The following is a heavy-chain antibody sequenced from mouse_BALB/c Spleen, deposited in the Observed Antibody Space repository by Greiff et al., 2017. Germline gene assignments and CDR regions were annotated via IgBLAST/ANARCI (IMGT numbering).Heavy chain of an antibody. J-gene: IGHJ1*01. D-gene: IGHD2-5*01. CDR3: VREYSNYGGYVDV. Sequence: EVMLVESGGGLVQPKGSLKLSCAASGFTFNTYAMHWVCQAPGKGLEWVARIRSKSNNYATYYADSVKDRFTISRDDSQSTLYLQMNNLKTEDTDMYSGVREYSNYGGYVDVWGAGTTVTVSS. CDR2: IRSKSNNYAT. V-gene: IGHV10-3*03. CDR1: GFTFNTYA.